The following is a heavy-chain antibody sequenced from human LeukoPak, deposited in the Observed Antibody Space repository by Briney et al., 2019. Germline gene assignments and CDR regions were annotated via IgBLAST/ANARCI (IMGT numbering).Heavy chain of an antibody. D-gene: IGHD3-22*01. J-gene: IGHJ4*02. CDR1: GGSISSYY. CDR2: IYYSGST. Sequence: SETLSPTCTVSGGSISSYYWSWIRQPPGKGLEWIGYIYYSGSTNYNPSLKSRVTISVDTSKNQFSLKLSSVTAADTAVYYCAREFSDSSGYYPLWGQGTLVTVSS. CDR3: AREFSDSSGYYPL. V-gene: IGHV4-59*01.